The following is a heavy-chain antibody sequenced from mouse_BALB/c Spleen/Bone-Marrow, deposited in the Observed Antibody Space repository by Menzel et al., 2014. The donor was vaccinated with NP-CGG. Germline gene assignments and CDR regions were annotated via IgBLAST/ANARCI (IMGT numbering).Heavy chain of an antibody. CDR3: AREDFRYDSFDY. Sequence: QVQLQQPGPGLVAPSQSLSISCTVSGFSLISYGVHWVRPPPGKGLEWLGVIWAGGSTNYNSALMSRLSISKDNSKSQVFLKMNSLQTDDTAIYYCAREDFRYDSFDYWGQGTTLTVSS. V-gene: IGHV2-9*02. CDR1: GFSLISYG. D-gene: IGHD2-14*01. J-gene: IGHJ2*01. CDR2: IWAGGST.